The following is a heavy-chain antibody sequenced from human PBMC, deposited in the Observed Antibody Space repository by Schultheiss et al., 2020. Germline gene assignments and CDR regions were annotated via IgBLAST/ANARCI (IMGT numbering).Heavy chain of an antibody. D-gene: IGHD6-13*01. J-gene: IGHJ5*02. V-gene: IGHV3-33*01. Sequence: GGSLRLSCAASGFTFRNYGMHWVRQAPGKGLEWVAVMWYDGTTKYHADSVKGRFTISRDYSQNTLYLQMNSLRDEDTAVYYCARDGCYSSRCNWFDAWGQGTTVTVSS. CDR1: GFTFRNYG. CDR2: MWYDGTTK. CDR3: ARDGCYSSRCNWFDA.